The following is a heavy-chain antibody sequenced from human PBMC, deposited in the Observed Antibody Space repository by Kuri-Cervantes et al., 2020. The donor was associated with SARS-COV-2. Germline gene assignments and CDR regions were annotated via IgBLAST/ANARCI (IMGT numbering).Heavy chain of an antibody. J-gene: IGHJ4*02. V-gene: IGHV3-21*01. CDR3: ARVGPGDIVATIQGWPFDY. Sequence: GGSLRLSCAASGFTFSSYAMSWVRQAPGKGLEWVSSISSSSSYIYYADSVKGRFTISRDNAKNSLYLQMNSLRAEDTAVYYCARVGPGDIVATIQGWPFDYWGQGTLVTVSS. CDR2: ISSSSSYI. D-gene: IGHD5-12*01. CDR1: GFTFSSYA.